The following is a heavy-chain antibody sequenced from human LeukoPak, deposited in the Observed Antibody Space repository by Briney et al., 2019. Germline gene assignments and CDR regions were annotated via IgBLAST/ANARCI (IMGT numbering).Heavy chain of an antibody. Sequence: PSETLSLTCTVSAGSISSGDYYWSWIRQPPGKGQEWDGYIYYSGSTYYNPSLKSRVTISVDTSKNQFSLKLSSVTAADTVVYYCAREIFGVVIAGGPYYYYYMDVWGKGTTVTVSS. CDR2: IYYSGST. CDR1: AGSISSGDYY. CDR3: AREIFGVVIAGGPYYYYYMDV. V-gene: IGHV4-30-4*08. D-gene: IGHD3-3*01. J-gene: IGHJ6*03.